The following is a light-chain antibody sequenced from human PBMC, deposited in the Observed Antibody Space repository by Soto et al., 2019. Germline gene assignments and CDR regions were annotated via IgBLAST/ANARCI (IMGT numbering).Light chain of an antibody. Sequence: QSVLTQPPSVSAAPGQKAPISCSGSSSNIGNNYVSWYQQLPGTAPKPLIYDNHKGPSGIPDRFSGSKSATSATLGITGLQTGDEADYYCGTWDNSLSAVVFGGGTKLTVL. V-gene: IGLV1-51*01. CDR1: SSNIGNNY. CDR3: GTWDNSLSAVV. J-gene: IGLJ2*01. CDR2: DNH.